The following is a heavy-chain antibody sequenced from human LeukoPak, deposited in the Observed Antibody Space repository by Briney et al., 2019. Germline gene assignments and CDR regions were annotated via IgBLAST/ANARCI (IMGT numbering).Heavy chain of an antibody. V-gene: IGHV3-30*04. J-gene: IGHJ4*02. CDR3: VRVMTTTRNFDY. CDR1: GFTFSSHP. CDR2: ISYDGKNK. D-gene: IGHD1-1*01. Sequence: GGSVRLSCAASGFTFSSHPMHWVRQTPGKGLEWVAVISYDGKNKYYADSVNGRFTVSRDNTKNTLYLQMNSLRVDDMGVYYCVRVMTTTRNFDYWGPGTLVTVSS.